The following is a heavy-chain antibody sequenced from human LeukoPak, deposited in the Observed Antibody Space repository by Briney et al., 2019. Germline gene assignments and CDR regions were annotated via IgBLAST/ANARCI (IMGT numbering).Heavy chain of an antibody. Sequence: ASVKDSCKASGYTFTGYYMHWVRQAPGQELEWMGWINPNSGGTNNAQKFQGRVTMTMETSISTAYMELSRLRSDDTAVYYCARGPRVETYYYDSSGYSFDPWGQGTLVTVSS. CDR1: GYTFTGYY. CDR2: INPNSGGT. CDR3: ARGPRVETYYYDSSGYSFDP. V-gene: IGHV1-2*02. D-gene: IGHD3-22*01. J-gene: IGHJ5*02.